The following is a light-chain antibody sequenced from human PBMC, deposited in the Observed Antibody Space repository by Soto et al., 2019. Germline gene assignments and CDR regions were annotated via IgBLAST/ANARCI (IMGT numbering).Light chain of an antibody. J-gene: IGKJ5*01. V-gene: IGKV3-15*01. CDR3: QQYNNWPLT. CDR1: QSVSSN. CDR2: GAS. Sequence: IVMTQSPATLSVSPGERATLHCRASQSVSSNLAWYQQKPGQAPRLLIYGASTRATGIPARFSGSGSGTEFTLTISSLQSEDFAVYYCQQYNNWPLTFGQGTRLEIK.